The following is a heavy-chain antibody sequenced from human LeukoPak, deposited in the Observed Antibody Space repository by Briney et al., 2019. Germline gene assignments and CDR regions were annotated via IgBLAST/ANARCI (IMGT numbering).Heavy chain of an antibody. CDR2: IYYSGST. D-gene: IGHD6-6*01. CDR3: ARADALKYRSSVGAFDY. J-gene: IGHJ4*02. CDR1: GGSMSSSSYY. Sequence: PSETLSLTCTVSGGSMSSSSYYWGWIRQPPGKGLEWIGSIYYSGSTYYNPSLKSRVTISVDTSKNQFSLKLSSVTAADTAVYYCARADALKYRSSVGAFDYWGQGTLVTVSS. V-gene: IGHV4-39*07.